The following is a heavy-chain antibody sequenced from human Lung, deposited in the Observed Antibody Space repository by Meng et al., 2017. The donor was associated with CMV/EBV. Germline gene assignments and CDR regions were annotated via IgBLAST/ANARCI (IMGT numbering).Heavy chain of an antibody. CDR2: IFHRGNA. Sequence: SXTLSLXCNVSGSSITSAYYWAWIRQPPGKRLEWIGSIFHRGNAYYLPSLNSRLTISVDTSKNQFSLKLNSVTAADTAIYYCAREVGAPYFDLLGQGPMVTVSS. D-gene: IGHD1-26*01. CDR1: GSSITSAYY. CDR3: AREVGAPYFDL. V-gene: IGHV4-38-2*02. J-gene: IGHJ3*01.